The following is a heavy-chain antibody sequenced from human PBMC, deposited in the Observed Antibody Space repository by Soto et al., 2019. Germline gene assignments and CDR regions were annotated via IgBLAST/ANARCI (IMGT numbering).Heavy chain of an antibody. CDR1: GYTFINYY. CDR3: AREKWLVRRNDPFDI. V-gene: IGHV1-46*01. Sequence: QVQLVQSGAEVKKPGASVKVSCKASGYTFINYYMLWVRQAPGQGLEWMGIINPNGGSTTYAQKFQGRVTLTRDTSTNTVNMELSSLRSEDTAVYYCAREKWLVRRNDPFDIWGQWTMVTVSS. J-gene: IGHJ3*02. D-gene: IGHD6-19*01. CDR2: INPNGGST.